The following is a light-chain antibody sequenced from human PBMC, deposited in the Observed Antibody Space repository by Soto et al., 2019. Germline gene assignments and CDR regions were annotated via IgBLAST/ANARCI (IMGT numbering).Light chain of an antibody. V-gene: IGKV3-15*01. CDR3: QQYNNWPPL. Sequence: EVVMTQSPATLSVSPGERATLSCRASQSVSIYLAWYQQKPGQAPRPLIYGASTRATGIPARFSGSGSGTEFTLTISSLQSEDFAVYYCQQYNNWPPLFGPGTKVDNK. CDR1: QSVSIY. J-gene: IGKJ3*01. CDR2: GAS.